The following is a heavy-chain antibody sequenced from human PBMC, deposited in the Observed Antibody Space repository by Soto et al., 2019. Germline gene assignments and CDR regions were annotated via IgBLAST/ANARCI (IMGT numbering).Heavy chain of an antibody. CDR2: ISYDGSNK. J-gene: IGHJ6*04. Sequence: QVQLVESGGGVVQPGRSLRLSCAASGFTFSSYAMHWVRPAPGKGLEWVAVISYDGSNKYYADSVKGRFTISRDNSKNTLYLQMNSLRAEDTAVYYCARKAIYYYGMDVWGKGTTVTVSS. CDR1: GFTFSSYA. CDR3: ARKAIYYYGMDV. V-gene: IGHV3-30-3*01.